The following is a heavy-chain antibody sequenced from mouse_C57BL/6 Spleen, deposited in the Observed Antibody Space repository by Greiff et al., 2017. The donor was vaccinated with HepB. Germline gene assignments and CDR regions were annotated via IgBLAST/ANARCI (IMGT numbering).Heavy chain of an antibody. Sequence: QVQLKQSGAELVKPGASVKISCKASGYAFSSYWMNWVKQRPGKGLEWIGQIYPGDGDTNYNGKFKGKATLTADKSSSTAYMQLSSLTSEDSAVYFCALLWLRQGGFAYWGQGTLVTVSA. CDR1: GYAFSSYW. V-gene: IGHV1-80*01. CDR3: ALLWLRQGGFAY. CDR2: IYPGDGDT. J-gene: IGHJ3*01. D-gene: IGHD2-9*01.